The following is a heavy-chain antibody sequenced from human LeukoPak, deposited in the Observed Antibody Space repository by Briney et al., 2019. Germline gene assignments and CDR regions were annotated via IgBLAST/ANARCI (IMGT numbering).Heavy chain of an antibody. J-gene: IGHJ4*02. Sequence: QTGGSLRLSCAASGFTFSSYAMSWVRQAPGKGLEWVSGILSSGGSTYYADSVKGRFTISRDNAKNTLYLQMSSLRAEDTAVYYCARKASNFDYWGQGTLVTASS. V-gene: IGHV3-23*01. CDR1: GFTFSSYA. CDR3: ARKASNFDY. CDR2: ILSSGGST.